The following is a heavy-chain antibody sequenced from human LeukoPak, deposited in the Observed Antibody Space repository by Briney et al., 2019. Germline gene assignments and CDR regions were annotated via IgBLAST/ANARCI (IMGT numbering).Heavy chain of an antibody. CDR3: ARWRWQQSEFDY. J-gene: IGHJ4*02. Sequence: GGSLRLSYASPGLTFSNYWMTWFRQTPGKELEWVGNIKQDGSEKYDVDFVKGRFTISRDNTKNSLYLQMNSLRAEDTGVYYCARWRWQQSEFDYWGQGTLVTVSS. CDR2: IKQDGSEK. D-gene: IGHD5-24*01. V-gene: IGHV3-7*01. CDR1: GLTFSNYW.